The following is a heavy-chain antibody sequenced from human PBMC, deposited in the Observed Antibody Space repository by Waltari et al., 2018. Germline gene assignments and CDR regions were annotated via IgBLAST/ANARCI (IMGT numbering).Heavy chain of an antibody. V-gene: IGHV1-69*13. CDR3: AGVFWSGRSGAEYFQH. D-gene: IGHD3-3*01. J-gene: IGHJ1*01. Sequence: QFQLVQSASEVRKPGSSVQVSCQASGCPVSSSAISWGRQATGQGLEWMGGIIPIFGTANYAQKSQGRVTITADESTSTAYMELSSLRSEDTAVYDGAGVFWSGRSGAEYFQHWGQGTLVTVSS. CDR2: IIPIFGTA. CDR1: GCPVSSSA.